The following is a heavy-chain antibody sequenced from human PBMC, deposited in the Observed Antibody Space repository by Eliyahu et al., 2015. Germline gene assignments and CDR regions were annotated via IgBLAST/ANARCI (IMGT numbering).Heavy chain of an antibody. CDR3: VRELPPPFHDAFDI. CDR1: GFTFXXYA. V-gene: IGHV3-30-3*01. J-gene: IGHJ3*02. D-gene: IGHD2-15*01. Sequence: QVQLVESGGGVVQPGRSLRPSCXASGFTFXXYAMHWVRQAPGKGLEWVAVIXYDGSNKYYADSVKGRFTISRDNSKNTLYLQMNSLRAEDTAVYYCVRELPPPFHDAFDIWGQGTMVTVSS. CDR2: IXYDGSNK.